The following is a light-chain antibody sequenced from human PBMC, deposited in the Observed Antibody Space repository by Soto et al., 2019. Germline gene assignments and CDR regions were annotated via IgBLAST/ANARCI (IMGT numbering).Light chain of an antibody. CDR1: QSVNSNF. V-gene: IGKV3D-20*02. Sequence: IVLTQSPGTLSFSPDERSTLCCRDSQSVNSNFLAWYQQKPGQAPRLLISGASSRATGIPDRFSGSGSGTDFTLTISSLEPEDFALYYCQQRSNWPRTFGQGTKVDIK. J-gene: IGKJ1*01. CDR3: QQRSNWPRT. CDR2: GAS.